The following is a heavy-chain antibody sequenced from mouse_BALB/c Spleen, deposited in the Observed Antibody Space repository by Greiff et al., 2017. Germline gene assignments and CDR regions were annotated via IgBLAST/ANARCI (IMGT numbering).Heavy chain of an antibody. CDR2: INPYNDGT. V-gene: IGHV1-14*01. CDR3: ARQVITTVVEGAWFAY. J-gene: IGHJ3*01. CDR1: GYTFTSYV. D-gene: IGHD1-1*01. Sequence: VQLQQSGPELVKPGASVKMSCKASGYTFTSYVMHWVKQKPGQGLEWIGYINPYNDGTKYNEKFKGKATLTSDKSSSTAYMELSSLTSEDSAVYYCARQVITTVVEGAWFAYWGQGTLVTVSA.